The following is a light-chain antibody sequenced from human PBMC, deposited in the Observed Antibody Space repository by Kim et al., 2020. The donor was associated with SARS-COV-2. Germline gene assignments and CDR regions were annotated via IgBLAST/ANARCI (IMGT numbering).Light chain of an antibody. CDR3: QQRNFWPLT. Sequence: LSPGERATPSCRASQSISYYLAWYQQRPGQAPRLLIYDASNRATGIPAMFSGTGSGTDFTLTISSLEPEDFAVYYCQQRNFWPLTFGGGTKVDIK. J-gene: IGKJ4*01. V-gene: IGKV3-11*01. CDR1: QSISYY. CDR2: DAS.